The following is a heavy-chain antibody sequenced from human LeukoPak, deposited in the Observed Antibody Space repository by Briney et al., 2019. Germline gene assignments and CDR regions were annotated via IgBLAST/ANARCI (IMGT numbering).Heavy chain of an antibody. CDR2: ISSSGSTI. V-gene: IGHV3-11*04. Sequence: GGSLRLSCAASGFTFSDYYMSWIRQAPGKGLEWVSYISSSGSTIYYADSVKGRFTISRDNAKNTLFLQINSLRAEDTAVYYCVRQMIRFWFDPWGQGTLVTVSS. J-gene: IGHJ5*02. CDR1: GFTFSDYY. CDR3: VRQMIRFWFDP. D-gene: IGHD3-16*01.